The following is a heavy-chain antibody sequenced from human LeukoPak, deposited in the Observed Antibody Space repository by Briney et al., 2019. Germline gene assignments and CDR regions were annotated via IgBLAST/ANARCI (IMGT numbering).Heavy chain of an antibody. CDR2: ISGSGTST. CDR1: GVTFSTYP. CDR3: SKYDLSRSSTRTGLYH. Sequence: HPGGSLRLSCAAFGVTFSTYPMAWVRPGPGKGMEWNSSISGSGTSTFYADSVKGRFAISRDNSKNTLYLQINSLRVEDTAVYYCSKYDLSRSSTRTGLYHWGQGTLVTVSS. D-gene: IGHD3-9*01. V-gene: IGHV3-23*01. J-gene: IGHJ5*02.